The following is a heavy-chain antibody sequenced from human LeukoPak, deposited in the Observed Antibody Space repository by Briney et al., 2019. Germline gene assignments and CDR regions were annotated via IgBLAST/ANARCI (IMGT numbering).Heavy chain of an antibody. CDR2: IKQDGSEK. Sequence: GGSLRLSCAASGFTFSSYWMTWVRQAPGKGLEWVANIKQDGSEKYYVDSVKGRFTIPRDNSKNTLYLQMNSLRAEDTAVYYCARELSEMATISPFDYWGQGTLVTVSS. J-gene: IGHJ4*02. CDR1: GFTFSSYW. V-gene: IGHV3-7*03. D-gene: IGHD5-24*01. CDR3: ARELSEMATISPFDY.